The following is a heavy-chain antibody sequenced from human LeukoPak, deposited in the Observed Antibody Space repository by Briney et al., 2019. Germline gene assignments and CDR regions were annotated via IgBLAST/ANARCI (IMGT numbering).Heavy chain of an antibody. V-gene: IGHV4-34*01. Sequence: PSETLSLTCAVYGGSFSGYYWSWIRQPPGKGLEWIGEINHSGSTNYNPSLKSRVTISVDTSKNQFSLKLSSVTAADTAVYYCATYYGAHQFKIFDYWGQGTLVTVSS. J-gene: IGHJ4*02. CDR1: GGSFSGYY. CDR3: ATYYGAHQFKIFDY. D-gene: IGHD4-17*01. CDR2: INHSGST.